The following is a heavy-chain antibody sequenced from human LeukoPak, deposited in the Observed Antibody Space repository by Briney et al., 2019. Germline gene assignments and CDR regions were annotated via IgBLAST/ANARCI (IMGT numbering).Heavy chain of an antibody. CDR3: ARDNSSGWSDFHYYGMDV. Sequence: GGSLRLSCAAPGFTFSSHSTHWVRQAPGKGLEWVSSISSSSSYIYYADSVKGRFTISRDNAKNSLYLQMNSLRAEDTAVYYCARDNSSGWSDFHYYGMDVWGQGTTVIVSS. D-gene: IGHD6-19*01. CDR1: GFTFSSHS. CDR2: ISSSSSYI. J-gene: IGHJ6*02. V-gene: IGHV3-21*01.